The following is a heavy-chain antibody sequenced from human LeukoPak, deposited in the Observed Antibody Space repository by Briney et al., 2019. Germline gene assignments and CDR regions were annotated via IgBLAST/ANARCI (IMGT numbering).Heavy chain of an antibody. CDR1: AYSISSGYY. V-gene: IGHV4-38-2*01. D-gene: IGHD2-2*01. J-gene: IGHJ4*02. CDR3: TRHGIECSSTNCYWATVRY. Sequence: KPWETLSLTCAVSAYSISSGYYWAWIRQPPGKGLEWIGSICHSGSTYYNPSLKSRVTISIDTSKNQFSLKLSSVTAADTAVYYCTRHGIECSSTNCYWATVRYWGQGTLVTVSS. CDR2: ICHSGST.